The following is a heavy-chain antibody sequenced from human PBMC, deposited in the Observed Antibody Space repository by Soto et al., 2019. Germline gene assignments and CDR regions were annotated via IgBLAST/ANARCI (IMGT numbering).Heavy chain of an antibody. J-gene: IGHJ4*02. Sequence: QVQLVQSGAEVKKPGASVKVSCKASGYTFTSYGISWLRQAPGQGLEWMGWISAYNGNTNYAQKLQGRVTMTTDTSTSTAYMELRSLRSDDTAVYYCASTYYYDSSGYYYGYWGQGTLVTVSS. V-gene: IGHV1-18*01. CDR1: GYTFTSYG. D-gene: IGHD3-22*01. CDR3: ASTYYYDSSGYYYGY. CDR2: ISAYNGNT.